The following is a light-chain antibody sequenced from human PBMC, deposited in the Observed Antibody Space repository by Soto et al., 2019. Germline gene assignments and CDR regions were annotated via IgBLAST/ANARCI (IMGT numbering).Light chain of an antibody. CDR2: DVS. CDR1: SSDVGGYNY. V-gene: IGLV2-14*01. J-gene: IGLJ1*01. Sequence: QSALAQPASVSGSPGQPITISCTGTSSDVGGYNYVSWYQQHPGKAPKLLIYDVSNRPSGASNRFSGSKSGNTASLTISGLQAEDEADYYCSSYTGSTTLHYVFGTGTKVTVL. CDR3: SSYTGSTTLHYV.